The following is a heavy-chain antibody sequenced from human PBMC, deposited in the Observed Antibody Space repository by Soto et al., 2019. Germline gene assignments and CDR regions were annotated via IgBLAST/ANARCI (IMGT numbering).Heavy chain of an antibody. D-gene: IGHD3-22*01. CDR1: GFTFGDYA. CDR3: TRGRYYPPYYFDY. CDR2: IRSKAYGGTT. J-gene: IGHJ4*02. V-gene: IGHV3-49*03. Sequence: GGSLRLSCTASGFTFGDYAMSWLRQAPGKELEWVGFIRSKAYGGTTDSAASVKGRFTISRDDSKSIAYLQMNSLKTEDTALYYCTRGRYYPPYYFDYWGQGTLVTVSS.